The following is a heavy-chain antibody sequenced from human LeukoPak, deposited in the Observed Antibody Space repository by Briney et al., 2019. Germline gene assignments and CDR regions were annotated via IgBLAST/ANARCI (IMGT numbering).Heavy chain of an antibody. V-gene: IGHV1-69*04. Sequence: SVKVSCKASGGTFSSYAISWVRQAPGQGLEWMGRIIPIFGIANYAQKFQGRVTITADKSTSTAYMELSSLRSEDTAVYYCARDQGYYDFWSGRRYFDYWGQRTLVTVSS. J-gene: IGHJ4*02. CDR2: IIPIFGIA. CDR3: ARDQGYYDFWSGRRYFDY. CDR1: GGTFSSYA. D-gene: IGHD3-3*01.